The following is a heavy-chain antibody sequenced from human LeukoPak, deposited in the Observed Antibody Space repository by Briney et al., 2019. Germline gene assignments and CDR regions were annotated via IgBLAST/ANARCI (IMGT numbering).Heavy chain of an antibody. CDR3: VREGGTAGDF. CDR1: GFTFSSYA. Sequence: GGSLRLSCAASGFTFSSYAIHWVRQAPGEGLEWVAAISYDGSNKYYADSVKGRFTISRDNSKSTLYLQMNSLRGEDTAVYYCVREGGTAGDFWGQGTLVTVSS. D-gene: IGHD6-13*01. CDR2: ISYDGSNK. J-gene: IGHJ4*02. V-gene: IGHV3-30-3*01.